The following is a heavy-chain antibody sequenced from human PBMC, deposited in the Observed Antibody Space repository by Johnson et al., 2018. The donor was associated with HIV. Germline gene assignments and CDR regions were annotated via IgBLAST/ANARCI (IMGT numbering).Heavy chain of an antibody. Sequence: QLVESGGGVVQPGGSLRLSCAASGFTFSNYGMHWVGQTPGKGLEWVAVISYDGSNKYYADSVKGRFTISRDNSKNTLYLQMNSLRAEDTAVYYCARGRPDDYGGNADGAFDIWGQGTMVTVSS. V-gene: IGHV3-30*19. CDR2: ISYDGSNK. CDR3: ARGRPDDYGGNADGAFDI. J-gene: IGHJ3*02. D-gene: IGHD4-23*01. CDR1: GFTFSNYG.